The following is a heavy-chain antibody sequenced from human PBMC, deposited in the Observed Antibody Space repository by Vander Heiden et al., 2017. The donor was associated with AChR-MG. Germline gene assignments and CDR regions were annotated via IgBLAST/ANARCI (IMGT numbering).Heavy chain of an antibody. Sequence: QVQLQQWGAGRLKPSETLSLTCAVYGGAFSGYYWSRLRQPPGQGLEWIGEINHSGSTNYNPSLKSRVTISVDTSKNQFSLKLSSVTAADTAVYYCARGKRYCSSTSCYSNYYYYMDVWGKGTTVTVSS. V-gene: IGHV4-34*01. CDR2: INHSGST. D-gene: IGHD2-2*02. CDR1: GGAFSGYY. CDR3: ARGKRYCSSTSCYSNYYYYMDV. J-gene: IGHJ6*03.